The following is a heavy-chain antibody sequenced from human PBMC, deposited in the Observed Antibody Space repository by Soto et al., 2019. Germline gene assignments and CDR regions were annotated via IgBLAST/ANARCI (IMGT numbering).Heavy chain of an antibody. J-gene: IGHJ2*01. Sequence: EVQLLESGGGLVQPGGSLRLSCAASGFTFSSYAMSWVRQAPGKGLEWVSAISGSGGSTYYADSVRGRLTISRDNSKNTLDMQMNRLSAEDTAVYYCAKRTVGWYFDLWGRGTLVTVSS. V-gene: IGHV3-23*01. CDR2: ISGSGGST. CDR1: GFTFSSYA. CDR3: AKRTVGWYFDL. D-gene: IGHD4-17*01.